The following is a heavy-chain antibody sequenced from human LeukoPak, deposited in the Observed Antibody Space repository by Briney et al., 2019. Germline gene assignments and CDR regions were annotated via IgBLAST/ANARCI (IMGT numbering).Heavy chain of an antibody. D-gene: IGHD6-19*01. Sequence: GASVKVSCKASGYTFTSYAMNWVRQAPGQGLEWMGWINTNTGNPTYAQGFTGRVVFSLATSVSTAYLQISSLKAEDTAVYYCARDGGHAVAGTNYYYYMDVWGKGTTVTVSS. J-gene: IGHJ6*03. CDR3: ARDGGHAVAGTNYYYYMDV. CDR2: INTNTGNP. CDR1: GYTFTSYA. V-gene: IGHV7-4-1*02.